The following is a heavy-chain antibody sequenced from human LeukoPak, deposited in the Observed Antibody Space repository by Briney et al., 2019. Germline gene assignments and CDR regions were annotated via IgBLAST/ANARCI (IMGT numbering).Heavy chain of an antibody. V-gene: IGHV3-11*04. CDR3: ARDPRTTVISYYYYYMDV. J-gene: IGHJ6*03. Sequence: GGSKRLSCAASGFTFSDYYMSWIRQAPGKGLEWVSYISSSGSTIYYADSVKGRFTISRDNAKNSLYLQMNSLRAEDTAVYYCARDPRTTVISYYYYYMDVWGKGTTVTVSS. CDR1: GFTFSDYY. D-gene: IGHD4-11*01. CDR2: ISSSGSTI.